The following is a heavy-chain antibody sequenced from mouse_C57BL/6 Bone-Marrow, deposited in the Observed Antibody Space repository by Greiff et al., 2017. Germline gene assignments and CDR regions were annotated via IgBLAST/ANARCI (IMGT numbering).Heavy chain of an antibody. Sequence: QVQLQQSGPGLVQPSPSLSITCKASGFSLTSYGVHWVSQSPGQGLEWLGVIRRGGSTDYYAAFMYRLGITKDNSKSQVFFKMNSLQADDTAIYYCAKNKDLRGYYAMDYWGQGTSVTVSS. J-gene: IGHJ4*01. CDR2: IRRGGST. CDR3: AKNKDLRGYYAMDY. CDR1: GFSLTSYG. V-gene: IGHV2-5*01.